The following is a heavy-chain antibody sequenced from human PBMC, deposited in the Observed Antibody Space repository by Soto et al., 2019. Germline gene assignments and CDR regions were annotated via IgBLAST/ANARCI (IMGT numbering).Heavy chain of an antibody. Sequence: EVQLVESGGGLVKPGGSLRLSCAASGFTFSSYSMNWVRQAPGKRLEWVSSISSSSSYIYYADSVKGRFTISRDNAKNSLYLQMNSLRAEDTAVYYCARDTHRGYSYGPRVLFDYWGQGTLVTVSS. CDR1: GFTFSSYS. J-gene: IGHJ4*02. D-gene: IGHD5-18*01. CDR2: ISSSSSYI. V-gene: IGHV3-21*01. CDR3: ARDTHRGYSYGPRVLFDY.